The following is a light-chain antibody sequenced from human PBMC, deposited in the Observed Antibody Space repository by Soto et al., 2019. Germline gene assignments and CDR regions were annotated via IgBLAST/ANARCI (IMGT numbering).Light chain of an antibody. J-gene: IGKJ1*01. CDR1: ESVSSN. V-gene: IGKV3-15*01. Sequence: EIVMTQSPATLSVSPGESASLSCRASESVSSNLAWYQQKPGQSPRLLIFGASTRATAVPARFSGNGSETEFTLTISILVSEDSAVYYCQHYNNWPPWTFGRGTKVEIK. CDR3: QHYNNWPPWT. CDR2: GAS.